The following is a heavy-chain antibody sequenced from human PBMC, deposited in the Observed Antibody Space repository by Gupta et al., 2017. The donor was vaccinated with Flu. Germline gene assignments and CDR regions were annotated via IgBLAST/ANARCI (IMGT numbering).Heavy chain of an antibody. Sequence: EVQLVESGGGLVQPGGSLRLSCAASGFTFSSYWMHWVRQAPGKGLVWVSRINSDGSSTSYADSVKGRFTISRDNAKNTLYLQMNSLRAEDTAVYYCARGSNAAQYNWNHPYYYYGMDVWGQGTTVTVSS. CDR3: ARGSNAAQYNWNHPYYYYGMDV. CDR2: INSDGSST. D-gene: IGHD1-14*01. V-gene: IGHV3-74*01. J-gene: IGHJ6*02. CDR1: GFTFSSYW.